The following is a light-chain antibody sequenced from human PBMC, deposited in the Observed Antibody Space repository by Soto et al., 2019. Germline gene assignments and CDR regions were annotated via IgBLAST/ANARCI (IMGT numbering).Light chain of an antibody. J-gene: IGKJ1*01. CDR1: QSISSW. V-gene: IGKV1-5*03. CDR3: QQYNSIRRT. CDR2: KAS. Sequence: DIQMTQSPSTLSASVGDRVTITCRASQSISSWLAWYQQKPGKAPKLLIYKASSLESGVPSRFSGSGSGTEFTLTISSLQPDDFATYYCQQYNSIRRTFGQGGKADIK.